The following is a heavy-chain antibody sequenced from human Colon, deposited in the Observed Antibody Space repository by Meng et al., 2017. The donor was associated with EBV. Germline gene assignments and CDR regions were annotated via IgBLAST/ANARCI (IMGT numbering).Heavy chain of an antibody. CDR1: GGSISSVYW. CDR2: IYHSGST. Sequence: LRESGQGLVMPSTALSLTCAVSGGSISSVYWWTWVRQSPGKGLEWIGEIYHSGSTNYNPSLKSRVTISVDKSKNQFSLKLTSVTAADTAVYYCARGGYYSFDYWGQRTLVTVSS. V-gene: IGHV4-4*02. CDR3: ARGGYYSFDY. D-gene: IGHD5-18*01. J-gene: IGHJ4*02.